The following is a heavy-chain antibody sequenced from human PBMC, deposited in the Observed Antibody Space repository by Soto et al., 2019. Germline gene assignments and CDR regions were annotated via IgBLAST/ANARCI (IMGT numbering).Heavy chain of an antibody. CDR3: ARDPWVGVTYGMDV. CDR2: IWFDGSKK. V-gene: IGHV3-33*01. CDR1: GFTFSTYA. J-gene: IGHJ6*02. D-gene: IGHD1-26*01. Sequence: QVQVVESGGGVVQPGRSLRLSCAASGFTFSTYAMHWVRQAPGKGLEWVALIWFDGSKKFYSDSVKGRFTISRDNSKNTLYLQMNSLRAEDTAVYYCARDPWVGVTYGMDVWGQGTSVTVSS.